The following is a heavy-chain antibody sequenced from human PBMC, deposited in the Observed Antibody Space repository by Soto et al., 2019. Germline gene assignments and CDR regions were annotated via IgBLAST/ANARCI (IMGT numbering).Heavy chain of an antibody. Sequence: PGGSLRLSCAASGFTFSSYAMSWVRQAPGKGLEWVSAISGSGGSTYYADSVKGRFTISRDNSKNTLYLQMNSLRAEDTAVYYCAKDHSLRWYRGYFDYWGQGTLVTAPQ. CDR1: GFTFSSYA. J-gene: IGHJ4*02. CDR2: ISGSGGST. CDR3: AKDHSLRWYRGYFDY. V-gene: IGHV3-23*01. D-gene: IGHD4-17*01.